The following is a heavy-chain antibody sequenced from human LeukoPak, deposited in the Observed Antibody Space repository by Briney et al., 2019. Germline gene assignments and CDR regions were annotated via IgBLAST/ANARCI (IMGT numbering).Heavy chain of an antibody. CDR1: GVSFSGYY. J-gene: IGHJ4*02. CDR3: ARYIVANDY. V-gene: IGHV4-34*01. CDR2: INHSGSN. Sequence: PSETLSLTCAVYGVSFSGYYWSWLRQPPGKGLEWIGEINHSGSNNYNPSLKRRVNISVDTSKNQFSLKLSSVTAADTAVYYCARYIVANDYWGQGTLVTVSS. D-gene: IGHD5-12*01.